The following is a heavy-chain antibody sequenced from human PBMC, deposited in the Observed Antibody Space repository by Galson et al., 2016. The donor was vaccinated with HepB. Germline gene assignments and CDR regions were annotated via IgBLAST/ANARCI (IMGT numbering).Heavy chain of an antibody. CDR1: GFTFNNYW. D-gene: IGHD1-26*01. J-gene: IGHJ4*02. Sequence: SLRLSCAASGFTFNNYWMTWVRQVPGKGLEWVANIKEDGTEKHYVDSVKGRFTISRDNAKNSLYLQMNSLRAEDTAIYYCAKSSGWDGDYWGQGTRVTVSS. CDR2: IKEDGTEK. V-gene: IGHV3-7*03. CDR3: AKSSGWDGDY.